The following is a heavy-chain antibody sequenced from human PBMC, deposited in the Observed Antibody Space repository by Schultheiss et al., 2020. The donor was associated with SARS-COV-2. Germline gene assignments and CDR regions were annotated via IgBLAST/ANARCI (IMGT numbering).Heavy chain of an antibody. D-gene: IGHD5-18*01. J-gene: IGHJ5*02. CDR3: AREVSVDTESRFDP. CDR2: IRYDGSNK. V-gene: IGHV3-30*02. CDR1: GFTFSSYG. Sequence: GGSLRLSCAASGFTFSSYGMHWVRQAPGKGLEWVAFIRYDGSNKYYADSVKGRFTISRDNSKNTLYLQMNSLRADDTAVYYCAREVSVDTESRFDPWGHGALVTVSS.